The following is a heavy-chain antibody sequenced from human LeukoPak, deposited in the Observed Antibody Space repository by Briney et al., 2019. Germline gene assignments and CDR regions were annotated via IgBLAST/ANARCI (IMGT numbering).Heavy chain of an antibody. Sequence: SVKVSCKASGGTFSSYAISWVRQAPGQGLEWMGGIIPIFGTANYAQKFQGRVTITADESTSTAYMELSSLRSDDTAVYYCARDLQTYYYDSSGYDSDYWGQGTLVTVSS. J-gene: IGHJ4*02. V-gene: IGHV1-69*13. CDR2: IIPIFGTA. CDR3: ARDLQTYYYDSSGYDSDY. CDR1: GGTFSSYA. D-gene: IGHD3-22*01.